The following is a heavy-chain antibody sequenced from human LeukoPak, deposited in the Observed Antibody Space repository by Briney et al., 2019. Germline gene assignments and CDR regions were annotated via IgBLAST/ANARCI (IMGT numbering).Heavy chain of an antibody. J-gene: IGHJ4*02. CDR1: EFTFSSYW. Sequence: GGSLRLSCAASEFTFSSYWMNWVRQAPGKGLEWVANIKEDGSEKYYVDSVKGRFTISRDNAKNSLYLQMNSLRAEDTAVYYCARGEHSSFDYWGQGTLVTVSS. V-gene: IGHV3-7*01. CDR3: ARGEHSSFDY. D-gene: IGHD1/OR15-1a*01. CDR2: IKEDGSEK.